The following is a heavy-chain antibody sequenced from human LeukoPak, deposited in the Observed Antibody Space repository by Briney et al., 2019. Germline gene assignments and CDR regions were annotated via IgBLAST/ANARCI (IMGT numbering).Heavy chain of an antibody. J-gene: IGHJ4*02. Sequence: SETLSLTCTVSGGSISSSSYFWGWIRQPPGKGLEWIGSIYNSGSTYYNPSLKSRVTISIDTSKKQFSLKLTSVTAADTAVYYCARTCGGDCYGFDYWGQGTLVTVSS. D-gene: IGHD2-21*02. CDR3: ARTCGGDCYGFDY. CDR1: GGSISSSSYF. CDR2: IYNSGST. V-gene: IGHV4-39*01.